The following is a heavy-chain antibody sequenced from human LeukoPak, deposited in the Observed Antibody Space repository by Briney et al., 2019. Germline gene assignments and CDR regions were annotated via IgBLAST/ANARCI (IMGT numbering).Heavy chain of an antibody. J-gene: IGHJ4*02. Sequence: AASVKVSCKASGYTFTSYGISWVRQAPGRGLEWMGWISAYNGNTNYAQKLQGRVTMTTDTSTSTAYMELRSLRSDDTAVYYCARDLLFYSGSYSDYFDYWGQGTLVTVSS. D-gene: IGHD1-26*01. CDR3: ARDLLFYSGSYSDYFDY. V-gene: IGHV1-18*01. CDR1: GYTFTSYG. CDR2: ISAYNGNT.